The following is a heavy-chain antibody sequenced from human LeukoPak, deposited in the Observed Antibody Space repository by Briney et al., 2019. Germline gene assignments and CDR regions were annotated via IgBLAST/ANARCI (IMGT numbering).Heavy chain of an antibody. Sequence: SETLSLTCAVSGGSLTPYYWTWIRQSAGKGMEYIGRIHSGGTTNYNPSLRSRITMSVDTSKNQFSLRLTSVTAADTAIYYCARDSPDGYTYGHCYYYMDVWGKGTTITVSS. J-gene: IGHJ6*03. CDR3: ARDSPDGYTYGHCYYYMDV. CDR2: IHSGGTT. D-gene: IGHD5-18*01. CDR1: GGSLTPYY. V-gene: IGHV4-4*07.